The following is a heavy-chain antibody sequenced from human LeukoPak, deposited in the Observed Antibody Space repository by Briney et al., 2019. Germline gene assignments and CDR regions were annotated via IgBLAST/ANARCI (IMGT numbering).Heavy chain of an antibody. J-gene: IGHJ4*02. V-gene: IGHV1-2*02. CDR2: ISPNSGGT. CDR1: GYTFTGYY. Sequence: ASVKVSCKASGYTFTGYYMHWVRQAPGQGLEWMGWISPNSGGTNYAQKFQGRVTITADESTSTAYMELSSLRSEDTAVYYCARGAGATTAVDYWGQGTLVTVSS. CDR3: ARGAGATTAVDY. D-gene: IGHD1-26*01.